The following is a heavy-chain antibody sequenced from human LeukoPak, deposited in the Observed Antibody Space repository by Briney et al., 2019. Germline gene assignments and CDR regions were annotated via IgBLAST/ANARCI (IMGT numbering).Heavy chain of an antibody. CDR1: GFTFSRFA. CDR2: ISSDGTDE. D-gene: IGHD3-10*01. J-gene: IGHJ4*02. Sequence: TGGSLRLSCAASGFTFSRFALYWVRQAPGKGLEWVAVISSDGTDEYYADSVKGRFIISRDNFKNMVYLQMNSLRTEDTAVCYCARDQGFGELGFGYWGQGTLVTVSS. V-gene: IGHV3-30-3*01. CDR3: ARDQGFGELGFGY.